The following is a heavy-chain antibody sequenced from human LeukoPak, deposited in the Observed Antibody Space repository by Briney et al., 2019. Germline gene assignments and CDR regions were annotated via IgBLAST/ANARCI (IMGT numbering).Heavy chain of an antibody. D-gene: IGHD3-10*01. CDR1: GFTFSSYA. CDR2: ISGSGDTT. CDR3: AGGGSGSPFDF. J-gene: IGHJ4*02. V-gene: IGHV3-23*01. Sequence: RGSLRLSCAASGFTFSSYAMSWVRQAPGKGLEWVSAISGSGDTTYYADSVKGRFTISRDNSKNTLYLQMNSLRAEDTAIYYCAGGGSGSPFDFWGQGTLVTVSS.